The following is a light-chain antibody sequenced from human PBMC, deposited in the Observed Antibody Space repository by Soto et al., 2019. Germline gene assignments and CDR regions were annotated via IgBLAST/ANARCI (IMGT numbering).Light chain of an antibody. CDR2: DVT. CDR1: SSDVGGYNY. CDR3: CSYAGSYTEI. Sequence: QSALTQPRSVSGSPGQSVTISCTGTSSDVGGYNYVSWYQQHPGKAPKLMIYDVTERPSGVPDRFSGSKSGNRASLTISGLQAEDEADYYCCSYAGSYTEIFGGGTQLTVL. J-gene: IGLJ2*01. V-gene: IGLV2-11*01.